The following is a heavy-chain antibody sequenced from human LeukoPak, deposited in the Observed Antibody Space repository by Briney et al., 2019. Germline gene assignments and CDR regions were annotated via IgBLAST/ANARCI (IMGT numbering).Heavy chain of an antibody. V-gene: IGHV4-34*01. CDR3: ARDPNYYGSGSYMPHDAFDI. Sequence: SETLSLTCAVYGGSFSGYYWSWIRQPPGKGLEWIGEINHSGSTNYNPSLKSRVTISVDTSKNQFSLKLSSVTAADTAVYYCARDPNYYGSGSYMPHDAFDIWGQGTMVTVSS. J-gene: IGHJ3*02. D-gene: IGHD3-10*01. CDR2: INHSGST. CDR1: GGSFSGYY.